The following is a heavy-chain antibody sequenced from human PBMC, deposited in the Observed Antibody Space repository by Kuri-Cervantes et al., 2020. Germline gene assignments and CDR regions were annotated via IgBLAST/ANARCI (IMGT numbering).Heavy chain of an antibody. CDR1: GYTFTSYD. CDR3: ARGGYGSGSYYYYGMDV. J-gene: IGHJ6*02. Sequence: ASVKVSCKASGYTFTSYDINWVRQATGQGLEWMGWMNPNSGNTGYAQKFQGRVTMTRDTSISTAYMELSRLRSDDTAVYYCARGGYGSGSYYYYGMDVWGQGTTVTVSS. V-gene: IGHV1-8*01. CDR2: MNPNSGNT. D-gene: IGHD3-10*01.